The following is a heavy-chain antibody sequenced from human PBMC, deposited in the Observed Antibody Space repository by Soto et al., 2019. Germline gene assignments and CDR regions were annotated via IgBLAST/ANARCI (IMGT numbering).Heavy chain of an antibody. D-gene: IGHD2-21*02. Sequence: QVQLQQSGPGLVKPSQTLSLTCTVSGGSISYEYYHWTWVRQSPGKGLEWIGYIHYSGSIIYNTSFKSRVTISVDTSKNQFSLQLSSVTAADTAVYFCAREDDGGDRDYYGLDVWGQGTKVTVSS. J-gene: IGHJ6*02. CDR2: IHYSGSI. CDR3: AREDDGGDRDYYGLDV. CDR1: GGSISYEYYH. V-gene: IGHV4-30-4*08.